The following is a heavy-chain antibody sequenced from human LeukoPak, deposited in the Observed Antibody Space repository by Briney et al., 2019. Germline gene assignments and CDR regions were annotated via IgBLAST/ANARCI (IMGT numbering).Heavy chain of an antibody. Sequence: SETLSLTCTVSGGSISNDRCYWGWVRQPPGKGLEWIGSVYYTGSTYYNPSLKSRVTISVDTSKNQFSLKLSSVTAADTAVYYCARERAAMGGYYYYGMDVWGQGTTVTVSS. CDR2: VYYTGST. CDR1: GGSISNDRCY. J-gene: IGHJ6*02. V-gene: IGHV4-39*07. CDR3: ARERAAMGGYYYYGMDV. D-gene: IGHD2-2*01.